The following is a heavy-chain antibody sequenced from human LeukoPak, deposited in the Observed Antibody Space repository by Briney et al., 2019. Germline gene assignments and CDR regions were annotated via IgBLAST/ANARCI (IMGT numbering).Heavy chain of an antibody. CDR2: IRSKAYGGTT. Sequence: GGSLRLSCTASGCTFGDYAMSWVRQAPGKGLEWVGFIRSKAYGGTTEYAASVKGRFTISRDDSKSIAYLQMNSLKTEDTAVYYCTRAVRGLDVWGQGTTVTVSS. CDR3: TRAVRGLDV. CDR1: GCTFGDYA. J-gene: IGHJ6*02. V-gene: IGHV3-49*04.